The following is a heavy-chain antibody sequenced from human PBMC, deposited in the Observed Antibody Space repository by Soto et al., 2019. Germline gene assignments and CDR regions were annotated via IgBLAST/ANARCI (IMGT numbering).Heavy chain of an antibody. Sequence: EVQLVESGGGLVQPGRSLRLSCAASGFTFDNYAMHWVRQAPGKGLEWVSGISWSSVTFGYADSVKGRFTISRDNXXNXXYLQMNRLRAEDTDFYYCAKDHDEDFGYDLDYFDYWGQGTLVTVSS. J-gene: IGHJ4*02. CDR2: ISWSSVTF. CDR1: GFTFDNYA. V-gene: IGHV3-9*01. D-gene: IGHD5-12*01. CDR3: AKDHDEDFGYDLDYFDY.